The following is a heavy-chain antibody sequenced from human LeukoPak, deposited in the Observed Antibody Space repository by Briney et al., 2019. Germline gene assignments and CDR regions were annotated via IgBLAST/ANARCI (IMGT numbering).Heavy chain of an antibody. Sequence: GRSLRLSCAASGFTFSSYAMHWVRQAPGKGLEWVAVISYDGSNKYYADSGKGRFTISRDNSKNTLYLQMNSLRAEDTAVYYCARARAIVVVIPTPPDYWGQGTLVTVSS. D-gene: IGHD3-22*01. CDR2: ISYDGSNK. J-gene: IGHJ4*02. V-gene: IGHV3-30-3*01. CDR3: ARARAIVVVIPTPPDY. CDR1: GFTFSSYA.